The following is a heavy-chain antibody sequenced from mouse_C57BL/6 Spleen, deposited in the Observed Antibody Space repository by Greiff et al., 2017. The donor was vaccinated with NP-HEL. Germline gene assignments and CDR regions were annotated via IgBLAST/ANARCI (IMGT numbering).Heavy chain of an antibody. Sequence: EVQRVESGPGLVKPSQSLSLTCSVTGYSITSGYYWNWIRQFPGNKLEWMGYISYDGSNNYNPSLKNRISITRDTSKNQFFLKLNSVTTEDTATYYCARDWEGYYEAMDYWGQGTSVTVSS. V-gene: IGHV3-6*01. D-gene: IGHD2-3*01. J-gene: IGHJ4*01. CDR1: GYSITSGYY. CDR2: ISYDGSN. CDR3: ARDWEGYYEAMDY.